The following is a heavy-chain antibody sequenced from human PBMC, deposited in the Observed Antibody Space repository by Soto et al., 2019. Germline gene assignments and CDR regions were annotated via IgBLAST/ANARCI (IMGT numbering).Heavy chain of an antibody. CDR2: IYYSGST. V-gene: IGHV4-59*01. CDR3: ARGDDSSGYYYYWFVP. CDR1: GGSISRYN. Sequence: SETLSLTCTVPGGSISRYNWSWIRQPPGKGLERIGYIYYSGSTNYNPSLKSRVTISVDTSKNQFSLKLSSVTAADTAVYYCARGDDSSGYYYYWFVPWGQGTLDTVFS. D-gene: IGHD3-22*01. J-gene: IGHJ5*02.